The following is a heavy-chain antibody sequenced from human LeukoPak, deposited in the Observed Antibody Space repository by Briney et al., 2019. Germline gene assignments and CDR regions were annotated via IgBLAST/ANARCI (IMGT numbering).Heavy chain of an antibody. CDR2: ISGSGGST. CDR1: GFTFSSYA. J-gene: IGHJ4*02. Sequence: GGSLRLSCAASGFTFSSYAMSWVRQAPGKGLEWVSAISGSGGSTFYADSVKGRFTISRDNSMDTLYLQMNSLRAEDTAVYYCARLNGYNPPFDYWGQGTLVTVSS. CDR3: ARLNGYNPPFDY. D-gene: IGHD5-24*01. V-gene: IGHV3-23*01.